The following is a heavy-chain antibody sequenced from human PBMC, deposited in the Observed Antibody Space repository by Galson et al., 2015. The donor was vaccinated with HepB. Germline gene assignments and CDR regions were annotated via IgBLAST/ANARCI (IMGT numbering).Heavy chain of an antibody. CDR1: GGSISSSSYY. CDR2: IYYSGST. V-gene: IGHV4-39*01. D-gene: IGHD6-13*01. J-gene: IGHJ4*02. CDR3: ARHEWYSSSWTPRFDY. Sequence: ETLSLTCTVSGGSISSSSYYWGWIRQPPGKGLEWIGSIYYSGSTYYNPSLKSRVTISVDTSKNQFSLKLSSVTAADTAVYYCARHEWYSSSWTPRFDYWGQGTLVTVSS.